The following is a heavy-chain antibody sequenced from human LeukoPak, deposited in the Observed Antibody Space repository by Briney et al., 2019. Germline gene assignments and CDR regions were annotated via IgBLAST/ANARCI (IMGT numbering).Heavy chain of an antibody. J-gene: IGHJ5*02. CDR2: ISAYNGNT. Sequence: ASVKVSCKASGYTFTSYGISWVRQAPGQGLEWMGWISAYNGNTNYAQKFQGRVTMTRDTSTSTVYMELSSLRSEDTAVYYCARDTLSANYYDFWSGYYTKYNWFDPWGQGTLVTVSS. V-gene: IGHV1-18*01. CDR3: ARDTLSANYYDFWSGYYTKYNWFDP. CDR1: GYTFTSYG. D-gene: IGHD3-3*01.